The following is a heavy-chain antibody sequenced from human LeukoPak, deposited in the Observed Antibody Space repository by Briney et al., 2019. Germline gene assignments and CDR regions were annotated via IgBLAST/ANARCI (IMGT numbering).Heavy chain of an antibody. CDR1: GFTFSNAW. CDR2: IKTKTDGGTT. CDR3: TTLVLPAAIYYYYYMDV. V-gene: IGHV3-15*01. J-gene: IGHJ6*03. Sequence: GGSLRLSYAASGFTFSNAWMSWVRQAPGKWLEWVGRIKTKTDGGTTDYAAPVKGRFTISRDDSKNTLYLQMNSLKTEDTAVYYCTTLVLPAAIYYYYYMDVWGKGTTVTVSS. D-gene: IGHD2-2*02.